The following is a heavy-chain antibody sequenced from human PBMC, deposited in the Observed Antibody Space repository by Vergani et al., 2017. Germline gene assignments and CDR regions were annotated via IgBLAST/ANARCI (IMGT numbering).Heavy chain of an antibody. CDR3: ARHREGDSSGYRTFDI. J-gene: IGHJ3*02. Sequence: QVQLVQSGVEVKKPGPSVKVSCKASGYTFTSYDISWVRQAPGQGLEWMGWISTYNGNTNYAQKLQGRVTMTTDTSTSTAYMELRSLRSDDTAVYYCARHREGDSSGYRTFDIWGQGTMVTVSS. CDR1: GYTFTSYD. D-gene: IGHD3-22*01. V-gene: IGHV1-18*01. CDR2: ISTYNGNT.